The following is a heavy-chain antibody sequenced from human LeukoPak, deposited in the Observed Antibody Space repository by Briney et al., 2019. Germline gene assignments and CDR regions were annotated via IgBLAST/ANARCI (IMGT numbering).Heavy chain of an antibody. CDR1: GYTLTELS. Sequence: ASVKVSCKVSGYTLTELSMHWVRQAPGKGLEWMGGFDLEDGETIYAQKFQGRVTMTRNTSISTAYMELSSLRSEDTAVYYCARAQVGSGYDCDYWGQGTLVTVSS. J-gene: IGHJ4*02. D-gene: IGHD5-12*01. CDR2: FDLEDGET. V-gene: IGHV1-24*01. CDR3: ARAQVGSGYDCDY.